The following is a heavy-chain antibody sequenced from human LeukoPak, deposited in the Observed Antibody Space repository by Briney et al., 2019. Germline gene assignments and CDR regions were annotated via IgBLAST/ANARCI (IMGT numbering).Heavy chain of an antibody. CDR3: AKDRRRGFYGDYHN. CDR2: ISGSGGST. Sequence: PGGSLRLSCAASGFTFSSYAMSWVRQAPGKGLEWVSAISGSGGSTYYADSVKGRFTISRDNSKNTLYLQMNSLRAEGTAVYYCAKDRRRGFYGDYHNWGQGTLVTVSS. CDR1: GFTFSSYA. D-gene: IGHD4-17*01. J-gene: IGHJ4*02. V-gene: IGHV3-23*01.